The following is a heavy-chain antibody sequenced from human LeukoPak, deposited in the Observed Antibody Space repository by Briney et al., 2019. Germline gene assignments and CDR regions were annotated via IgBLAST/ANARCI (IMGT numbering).Heavy chain of an antibody. CDR2: INTRGRT. CDR1: GGSISSYQ. V-gene: IGHV4-4*09. CDR3: GTSYDNKIAPFDL. Sequence: SETLSLTCTVSGGSISSYQWSWIRQPPGKGPEWIGYINTRGRTNYNPSLKSRVTFSVDTSRDQFSLKLSSVTAADTAVYYCGTSYDNKIAPFDLWGQGTLVTVSS. D-gene: IGHD3-9*01. J-gene: IGHJ4*02.